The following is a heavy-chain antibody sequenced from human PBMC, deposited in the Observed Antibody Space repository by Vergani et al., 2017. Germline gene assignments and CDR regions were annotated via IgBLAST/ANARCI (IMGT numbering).Heavy chain of an antibody. D-gene: IGHD3-22*01. V-gene: IGHV4-59*01. CDR3: ARVNDYYDYMDV. CDR2: IYYSGST. Sequence: QVQLQESGPGLVKPSETLSLTCTVSGDSLSNFYWSWIRPPPGKGLEWIGYIYYSGSTNYNPSLKSRITLSVDTSKNHFSLKLSSVTATDTAVYYCARVNDYYDYMDVWGKGTTVTVSS. J-gene: IGHJ6*03. CDR1: GDSLSNFY.